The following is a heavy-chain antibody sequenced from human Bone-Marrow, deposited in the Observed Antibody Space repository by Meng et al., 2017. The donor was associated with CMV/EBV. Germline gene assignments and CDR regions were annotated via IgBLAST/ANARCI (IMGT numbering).Heavy chain of an antibody. CDR1: GFTFSDYY. D-gene: IGHD3-3*01. CDR3: ARGLGAWDAFDI. CDR2: TRNKANSYTK. V-gene: IGHV3-72*01. J-gene: IGHJ3*02. Sequence: GESLKISWAASGFTFSDYYMDWVRQAPGKGLEWVGRTRNKANSYTKEYAASVKGRFTISRDESKRSLYLQMNSLQIEDTAVYYCARGLGAWDAFDIWGQGTMVTVSS.